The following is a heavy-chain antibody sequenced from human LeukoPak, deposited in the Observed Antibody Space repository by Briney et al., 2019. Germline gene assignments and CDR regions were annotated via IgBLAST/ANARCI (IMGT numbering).Heavy chain of an antibody. J-gene: IGHJ3*02. CDR1: GFTFSSYS. CDR3: ARDPEDAFDI. CDR2: ISSSSSTI. Sequence: GGFLRLSCAASGFTFSSYSMNWARQAPGKRLEWVSYISSSSSTIYYADSVKGRFTISRDNAKNSLYLQMNSLRAEDTAVYYCARDPEDAFDIWGQGTMVTVSS. V-gene: IGHV3-48*01. D-gene: IGHD1-14*01.